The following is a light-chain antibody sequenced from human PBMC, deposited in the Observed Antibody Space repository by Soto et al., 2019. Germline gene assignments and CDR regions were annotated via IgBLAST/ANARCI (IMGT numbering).Light chain of an antibody. CDR2: DAS. V-gene: IGKV3-11*01. Sequence: EIVLTQSPATLSLSPGERATLSCRASQSVSSYLAWYQQKPGQAPRLLIYDASNRATGIPARFSGSGSGTDFTHTINSLEPEDFAVYYCQQRSNWPPLTFGGGTKVEIK. J-gene: IGKJ4*01. CDR1: QSVSSY. CDR3: QQRSNWPPLT.